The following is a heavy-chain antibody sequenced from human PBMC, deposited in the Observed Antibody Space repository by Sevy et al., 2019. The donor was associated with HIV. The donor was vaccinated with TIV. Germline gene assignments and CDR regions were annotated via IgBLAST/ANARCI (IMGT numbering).Heavy chain of an antibody. Sequence: GGSLRLSCTASGFTFGDYAMSWFRQAPGKGLEWVGFIRSKAYGGTTENAASVKGRFTISRDVSKSIAYLQMNSLKTEDTAVYYCTRARVAAAGNVRGAFDIWGQGTMVTVS. CDR2: IRSKAYGGTT. J-gene: IGHJ3*02. CDR3: TRARVAAAGNVRGAFDI. CDR1: GFTFGDYA. D-gene: IGHD6-13*01. V-gene: IGHV3-49*03.